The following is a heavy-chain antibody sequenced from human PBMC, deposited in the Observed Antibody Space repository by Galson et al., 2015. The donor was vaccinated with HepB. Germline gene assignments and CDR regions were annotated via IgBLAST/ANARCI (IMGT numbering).Heavy chain of an antibody. CDR2: TYYRSKWYS. V-gene: IGHV6-1*01. D-gene: IGHD3-10*01. CDR1: GDSVSRDTVG. CDR3: TRVAHLGRGMNV. J-gene: IGHJ6*02. Sequence: CAISGDSVSRDTVGWNWIRQSPSRGLEWLGRTYYRSKWYSDYAISVKSRIIINADSSTNQFFLQLNSVIPEDTAVYYCTRVAHLGRGMNVWGQETTVTVSS.